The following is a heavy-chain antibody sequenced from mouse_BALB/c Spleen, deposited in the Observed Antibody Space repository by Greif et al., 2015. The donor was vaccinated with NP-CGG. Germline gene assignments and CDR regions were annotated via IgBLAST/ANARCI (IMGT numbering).Heavy chain of an antibody. V-gene: IGHV5-9-4*01. CDR3: ARGGLYDYDEGVWFAY. J-gene: IGHJ3*01. CDR1: GLTFSSYA. Sequence: EVMLVESGGGLVKPGGSLKLSCAASGLTFSSYAMSWVRQSPEKRLEWVAEISSGGSYTYYPDTVTGRFTISRDNAKNTLYLEMSSLRSEDTAMYYCARGGLYDYDEGVWFAYWGQGTLVTVSA. D-gene: IGHD2-4*01. CDR2: ISSGGSYT.